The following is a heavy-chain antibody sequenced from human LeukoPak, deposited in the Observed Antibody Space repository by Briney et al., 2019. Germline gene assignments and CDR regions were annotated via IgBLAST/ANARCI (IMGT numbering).Heavy chain of an antibody. CDR3: ARGYIYGYDC. CDR1: GFTVSSNY. D-gene: IGHD5-18*01. J-gene: IGHJ4*02. V-gene: IGHV3-74*01. CDR2: INSDGSTT. Sequence: GGSLRLSCAASGFTVSSNYMSWVRQAPGKGLVWVSRINSDGSTTTYADSVKGRFTISRDNAKNTLYLQMNSLRAEDTAVYYCARGYIYGYDCWGQGALVTVSS.